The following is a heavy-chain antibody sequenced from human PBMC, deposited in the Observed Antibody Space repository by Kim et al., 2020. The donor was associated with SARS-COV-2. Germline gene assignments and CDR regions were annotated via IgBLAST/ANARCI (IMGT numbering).Heavy chain of an antibody. Sequence: GATTSYPGSVKGRFTNSRDNSKNTLYLQMNNLRAEDTALYFCAKSGQLDYWGQGTLVTVSS. V-gene: IGHV3-23*01. J-gene: IGHJ4*02. CDR3: AKSGQLDY. CDR2: GATT. D-gene: IGHD5-12*01.